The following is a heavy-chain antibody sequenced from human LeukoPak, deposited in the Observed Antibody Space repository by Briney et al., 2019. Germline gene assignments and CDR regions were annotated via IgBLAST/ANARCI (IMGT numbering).Heavy chain of an antibody. CDR2: ISGSGGST. V-gene: IGHV3-23*01. J-gene: IGHJ4*02. Sequence: GGSLRLSCAASGFTFSSYAMSWVRQAPGKGLEWVSAISGSGGSTYYADSVKGRFTISRDNSKNTLYLQMNSLRAEDTAVYHCAKIGLGVVVPAAVFDYWGQGTLVTVSS. CDR3: AKIGLGVVVPAAVFDY. D-gene: IGHD2-2*01. CDR1: GFTFSSYA.